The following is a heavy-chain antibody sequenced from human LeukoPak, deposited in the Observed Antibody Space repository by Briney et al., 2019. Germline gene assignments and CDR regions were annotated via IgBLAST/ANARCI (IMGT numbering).Heavy chain of an antibody. CDR1: GYTFTDYF. CDR3: ARGPRITIFGVVMANDSFDI. V-gene: IGHV1-2*02. Sequence: ASVKVSCKASGYTFTDYFMNWVRQAPGQGLEWMGWINPKSGGTVYAQKFQGRVTMTRDTSSSTAYMELSRLRFDDTVVYYCARGPRITIFGVVMANDSFDIWGQGTMVTVSS. J-gene: IGHJ3*02. D-gene: IGHD3-3*01. CDR2: INPKSGGT.